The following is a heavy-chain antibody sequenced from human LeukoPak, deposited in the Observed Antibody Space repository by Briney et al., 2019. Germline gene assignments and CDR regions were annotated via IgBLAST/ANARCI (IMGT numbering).Heavy chain of an antibody. Sequence: GGSLRLSCAASGFSFSSYWMSWVRQAPGKGLEWVANIKQDGSDKYYLTSVRGRFTISRDNAKNSLFLQMDSLRVEDTAVYYCARGGGHLDYWGQGTRVTVSS. CDR3: ARGGGHLDY. CDR1: GFSFSSYW. J-gene: IGHJ4*02. V-gene: IGHV3-7*03. D-gene: IGHD4-23*01. CDR2: IKQDGSDK.